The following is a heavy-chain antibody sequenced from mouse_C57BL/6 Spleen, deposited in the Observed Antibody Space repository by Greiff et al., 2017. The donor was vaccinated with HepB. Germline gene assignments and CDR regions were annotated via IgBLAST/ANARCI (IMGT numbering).Heavy chain of an antibody. CDR2: IDPSDSYT. CDR3: ARERKIDYYFDD. V-gene: IGHV1-69*01. Sequence: QVQLQQPGAELVMPGASVKLSCKASGYTFTSYWMHWVKQRPGQGLEWIGEIDPSDSYTNYNQKFKGKSTLTGDKSSSTAYMQLSSLTSEDSAVYYCARERKIDYYFDDWGQGTTLTVSS. J-gene: IGHJ2*01. D-gene: IGHD2-4*01. CDR1: GYTFTSYW.